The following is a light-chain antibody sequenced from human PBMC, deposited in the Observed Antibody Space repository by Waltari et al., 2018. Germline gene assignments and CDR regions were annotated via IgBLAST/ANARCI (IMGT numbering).Light chain of an antibody. V-gene: IGLV3-1*01. CDR1: NLEDTY. Sequence: SYVVTQPPSVSVSPGQTATFTCSADNLEDTYACWYQQKPGQSPVLVMYQDDRRPSGIPERFSGSRSGNTATLTISGTQAMDEADYYCQTWDSTTALVFGGGTKLTVL. CDR2: QDD. J-gene: IGLJ3*02. CDR3: QTWDSTTALV.